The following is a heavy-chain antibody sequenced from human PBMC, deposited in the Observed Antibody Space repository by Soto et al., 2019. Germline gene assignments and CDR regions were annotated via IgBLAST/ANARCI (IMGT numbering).Heavy chain of an antibody. CDR1: GFTFSSYA. CDR2: ISGSGGST. J-gene: IGHJ4*02. Sequence: EVQLLESGGGLVQPGGSLRLSCAASGFTFSSYAMSWVRQAPGKGLEWVSAISGSGGSTYYADSVKGRFTISRDNSNNTLYLQKNSLRAEDTAVYYCARGEGLMVRGVIVDYWGQGTLGTVSS. D-gene: IGHD3-10*01. CDR3: ARGEGLMVRGVIVDY. V-gene: IGHV3-23*01.